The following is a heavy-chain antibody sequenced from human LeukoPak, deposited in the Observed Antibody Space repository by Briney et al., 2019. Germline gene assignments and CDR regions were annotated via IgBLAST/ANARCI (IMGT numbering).Heavy chain of an antibody. Sequence: GGSLRLSCAASGFTFSSYAMSWVRQAPGKGLEWVSAISGSGGSTYYADSVKGRFTISRDNSKNTPYLQMNSLRAEDTAVYYCAKGRLPGGSISNWFDPWGQGTLVTVSS. CDR3: AKGRLPGGSISNWFDP. CDR2: ISGSGGST. D-gene: IGHD3-16*01. J-gene: IGHJ5*02. V-gene: IGHV3-23*01. CDR1: GFTFSSYA.